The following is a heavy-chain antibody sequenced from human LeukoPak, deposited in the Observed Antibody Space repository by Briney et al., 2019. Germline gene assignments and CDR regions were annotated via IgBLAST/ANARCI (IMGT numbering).Heavy chain of an antibody. J-gene: IGHJ5*02. CDR2: IFYSGST. D-gene: IGHD5-12*01. CDR3: ATLWGWLDNWFDP. Sequence: SETLSLTCTVSGGSISTSNYYWGWIRQPPGKGLEWIGNIFYSGSTYYSPSLRSRVTISLDTSRNQFSLKLNSVTAADTAVYYCATLWGWLDNWFDPWGQGTLVTVSS. CDR1: GGSISTSNYY. V-gene: IGHV4-39*07.